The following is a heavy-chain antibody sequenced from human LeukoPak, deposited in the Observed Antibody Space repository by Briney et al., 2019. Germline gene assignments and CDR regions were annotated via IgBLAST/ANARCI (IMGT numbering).Heavy chain of an antibody. J-gene: IGHJ4*02. Sequence: GGSLRLSCAASGLTFSDYYMSWIRQAPGKGLEWVSVLYIGGTTAYADSVRGRFTISRDIAKNTVYFQMNSLRVEDTAVYFCARNGGGLGIWGQGTLVTVST. V-gene: IGHV3-66*01. CDR1: GLTFSDYY. CDR2: LYIGGTT. D-gene: IGHD2-8*01. CDR3: ARNGGGLGI.